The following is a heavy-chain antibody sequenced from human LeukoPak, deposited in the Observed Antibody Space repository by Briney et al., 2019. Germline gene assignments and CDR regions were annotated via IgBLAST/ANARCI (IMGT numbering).Heavy chain of an antibody. CDR3: ARGPPDADGWFDP. V-gene: IGHV1-69*02. D-gene: IGHD5-24*01. CDR1: GGTFSSYT. Sequence: SVKVSCKASGGTFSSYTISWVRQAPGQGLEWMGRIIPILGIANYAQKFQGRVTITADKSTGTAYMELSSLRSEDTAVYYCARGPPDADGWFDPWGQGTLVTVSS. J-gene: IGHJ5*02. CDR2: IIPILGIA.